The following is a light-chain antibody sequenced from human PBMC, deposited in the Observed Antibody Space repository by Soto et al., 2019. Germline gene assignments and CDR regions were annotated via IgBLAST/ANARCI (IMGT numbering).Light chain of an antibody. J-gene: IGKJ1*01. V-gene: IGKV3-15*01. Sequence: EIVMTQSPATLSLSPGERATLSCRASQTVNSNYLAWYQQKPGQAPRLLIHGTSTRVTGIPARFSGSGSGTEFTLTISSLQSEDVAVYYCQQYINWPQTFGQGTKVEIK. CDR1: QTVNSN. CDR3: QQYINWPQT. CDR2: GTS.